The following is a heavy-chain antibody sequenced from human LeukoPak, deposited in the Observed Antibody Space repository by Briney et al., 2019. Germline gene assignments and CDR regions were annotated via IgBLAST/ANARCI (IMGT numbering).Heavy chain of an antibody. J-gene: IGHJ4*02. CDR3: ASLYYDFWRGYYYADY. Sequence: PSETLSLTCTVSGGSISSSSYYWGWIRQPPGKGLEWIGSIYYSGSTYYNPSLKSRVTISVDTSKNQFSLKLSSVTAADTAVYYCASLYYDFWRGYYYADYWGQGTLVTVSS. D-gene: IGHD3-3*01. V-gene: IGHV4-39*01. CDR1: GGSISSSSYY. CDR2: IYYSGST.